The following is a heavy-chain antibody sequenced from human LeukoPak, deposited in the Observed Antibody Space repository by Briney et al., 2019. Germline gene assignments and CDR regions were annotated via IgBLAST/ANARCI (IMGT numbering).Heavy chain of an antibody. CDR1: GGSIRSSSYY. CDR2: VFYIGST. J-gene: IGHJ3*02. Sequence: KPSETLSLTCSVSGGSIRSSSYYWGWIRQPPGKGLEWIGYVFYIGSTNYNPSLKSRVTISVDTSKNQFSLKLNSVTAADTAIYYCARAPSLIAFDIWGQGTMVTVSS. V-gene: IGHV4-61*05. CDR3: ARAPSLIAFDI.